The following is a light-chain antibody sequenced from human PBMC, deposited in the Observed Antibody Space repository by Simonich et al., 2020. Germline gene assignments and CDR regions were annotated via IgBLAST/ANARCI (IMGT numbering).Light chain of an antibody. CDR2: GAS. CDR1: QSVSSN. J-gene: IGKJ1*01. CDR3: QQYNNWWT. V-gene: IGKV3-15*01. Sequence: EIVLTQSPGTLSLSPGERATLSCRASQSVSSNLAWYQQKPGQAPRPLIYGASTRATGIPARFSGSGSGTEFTLTISSLQSEDFAVYYCQQYNNWWTFGQGTKVEIK.